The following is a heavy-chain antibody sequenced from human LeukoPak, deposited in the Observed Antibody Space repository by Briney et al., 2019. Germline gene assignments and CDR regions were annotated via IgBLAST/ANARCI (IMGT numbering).Heavy chain of an antibody. Sequence: SETMSLTWTVYGYSISSGYYWGWIRQPPGKGLEWIGSIYHSGSTYYNPSLKSRVTISVDTSKNQFSLKLSSVTAAGTAVYYCARDWPFGDYPFDYWGQGTLVTVSS. D-gene: IGHD4-17*01. CDR1: GYSISSGYY. CDR2: IYHSGST. CDR3: ARDWPFGDYPFDY. V-gene: IGHV4-38-2*02. J-gene: IGHJ4*02.